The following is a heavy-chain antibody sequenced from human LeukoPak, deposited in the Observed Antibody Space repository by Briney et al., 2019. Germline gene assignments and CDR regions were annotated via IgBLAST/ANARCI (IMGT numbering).Heavy chain of an antibody. Sequence: PSETLSLTCAVYGGSFSGYYWSWIRQPPGKGLEWIGEINHSGSTNYNPSLKSRVTISVDTSKNQFSLKLSSVTAADTAVYYCARGAAYYYGSGSYGHWFDPWGQGTLVTVSS. V-gene: IGHV4-34*01. CDR2: INHSGST. CDR3: ARGAAYYYGSGSYGHWFDP. CDR1: GGSFSGYY. J-gene: IGHJ5*02. D-gene: IGHD3-10*01.